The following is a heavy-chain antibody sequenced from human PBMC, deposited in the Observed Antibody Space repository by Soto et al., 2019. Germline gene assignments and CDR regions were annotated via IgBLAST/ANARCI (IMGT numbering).Heavy chain of an antibody. CDR2: IKSKTDGGTT. CDR1: GFTFSNAW. CDR3: TTDEVEMATITPFDAFDI. D-gene: IGHD5-12*01. J-gene: IGHJ3*02. V-gene: IGHV3-15*01. Sequence: PGGSLRLSCAASGFTFSNAWMSWVRQAPGKGLEWVGRIKSKTDGGTTDYAAPVKGRFTISRDDSKNTLYLQMNSLKTEDTAVYYCTTDEVEMATITPFDAFDIWGQGTMVTVSS.